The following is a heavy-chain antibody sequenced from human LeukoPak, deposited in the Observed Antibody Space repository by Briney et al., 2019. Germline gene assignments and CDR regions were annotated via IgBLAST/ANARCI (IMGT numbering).Heavy chain of an antibody. CDR3: ARAPVFGCSYGYTGRYYFDY. D-gene: IGHD5-18*01. Sequence: PSETLSLTCTVSGGSISSGGYYWSWIRQHPGKGLEWIGYIYYSGSTYYNPSLKSRVTISVDTSKNQFSLKLSSVTAADTAVYYCARAPVFGCSYGYTGRYYFDYWGQGTLVTVSS. CDR2: IYYSGST. CDR1: GGSISSGGYY. V-gene: IGHV4-31*03. J-gene: IGHJ4*02.